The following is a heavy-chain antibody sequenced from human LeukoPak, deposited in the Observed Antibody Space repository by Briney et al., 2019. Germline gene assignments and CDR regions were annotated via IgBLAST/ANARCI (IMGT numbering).Heavy chain of an antibody. CDR2: ITRKGDST. V-gene: IGHV3-64*02. Sequence: GGSLRLSCAASGFTFSTYAMHWVRQAPGKGLEYVSGITRKGDSTCYADSVKGRFTISRDNSKNTLYLQMGGLRAEDMAVYYCARQAAGVVYWGQGTLVTVSS. CDR3: ARQAAGVVY. D-gene: IGHD6-13*01. CDR1: GFTFSTYA. J-gene: IGHJ4*02.